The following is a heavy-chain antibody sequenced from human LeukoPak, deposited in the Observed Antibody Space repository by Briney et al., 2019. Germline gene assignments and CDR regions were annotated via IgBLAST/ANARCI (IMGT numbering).Heavy chain of an antibody. CDR3: VRDLMGSGATTAYLHH. D-gene: IGHD4/OR15-4a*01. CDR1: GFTFSDSS. CDR2: ISRGRRHV. V-gene: IGHV3-21*01. J-gene: IGHJ1*01. Sequence: PGGSLRLSCTASGFTFSDSSMDWVRQAPGKGREWVSFISRGRRHVYYAGSVKGRYTISRDNDKNSLYLQMNSLRAEDMAVYFCVRDLMGSGATTAYLHHWGQGTLVTVSS.